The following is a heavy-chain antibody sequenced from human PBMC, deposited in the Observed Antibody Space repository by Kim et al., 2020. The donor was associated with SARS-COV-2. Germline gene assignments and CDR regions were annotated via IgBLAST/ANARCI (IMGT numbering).Heavy chain of an antibody. V-gene: IGHV4-39*01. Sequence: SETLSLTCTVSGGSISSSSYYWGWIRQPPGKGLEWIGSIYYSGSTYYNPSLKSRVTISVDTSKNQFSLKLSSVTAADTAVYYCARRGYYDSSGYFDYWGQGTLVTVSS. J-gene: IGHJ4*02. CDR3: ARRGYYDSSGYFDY. CDR1: GGSISSSSYY. CDR2: IYYSGST. D-gene: IGHD3-22*01.